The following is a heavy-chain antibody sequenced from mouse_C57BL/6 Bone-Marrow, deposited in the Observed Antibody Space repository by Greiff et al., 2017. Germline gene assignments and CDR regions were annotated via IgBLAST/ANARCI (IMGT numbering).Heavy chain of an antibody. Sequence: VKLQQSGAELVKPGASVKMSCKASGYTFTTYPIEWMKQNHGKRLEWIGNFHPYNDDTKYNEKFKGKATLTVEKSSSTVYLELSRLTSDDSAVYYCGRKEDGYYPAWFAYWGQGTLVTVSA. V-gene: IGHV1-47*01. CDR1: GYTFTTYP. J-gene: IGHJ3*01. CDR2: FHPYNDDT. D-gene: IGHD2-3*01. CDR3: GRKEDGYYPAWFAY.